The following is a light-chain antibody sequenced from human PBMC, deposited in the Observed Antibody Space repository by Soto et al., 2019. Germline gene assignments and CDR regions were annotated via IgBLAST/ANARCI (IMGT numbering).Light chain of an antibody. CDR1: QSVSSF. CDR3: QQHTNWPLT. CDR2: DAS. Sequence: ETVLTQSPATLSLSPGEGATICCRASQSVSSFLAWYQQKPGQAPRLLIYDASNRATGIPARFSGSGSGTDFTLTISSLEPEDFAVYYCQQHTNWPLTFGGGTKVDIK. J-gene: IGKJ4*01. V-gene: IGKV3-11*01.